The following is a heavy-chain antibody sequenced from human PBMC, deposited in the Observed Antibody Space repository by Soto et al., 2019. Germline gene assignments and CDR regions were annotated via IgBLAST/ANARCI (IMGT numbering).Heavy chain of an antibody. J-gene: IGHJ4*02. CDR1: GFTFSSYW. D-gene: IGHD5-12*01. CDR3: VRVPTGGYAFSLDDY. CDR2: INSDRSST. Sequence: GGSLRLSCAASGFTFSSYWMHWVRQAPGKGLVWVSRINSDRSSTTYADSVKGRFTISRDNAKNTLYLQMNSLRAEDTAVYYCVRVPTGGYAFSLDDYWGQGTLVTVSS. V-gene: IGHV3-74*01.